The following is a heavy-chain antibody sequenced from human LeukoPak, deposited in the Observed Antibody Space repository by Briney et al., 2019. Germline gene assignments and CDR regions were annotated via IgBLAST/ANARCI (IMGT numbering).Heavy chain of an antibody. CDR2: IWADGAP. Sequence: PSQTLSLTRTVSGGSISSGNYYWIWIRQPAGKALEWFGRIWADGAPTYRPSLKSRVTISVDTSKNQFSLRLSSVIAADTAVYYCARGRDSRGYQFMGFDSWGQGTLVTVSS. D-gene: IGHD3-22*01. J-gene: IGHJ4*02. V-gene: IGHV4-61*02. CDR3: ARGRDSRGYQFMGFDS. CDR1: GGSISSGNYY.